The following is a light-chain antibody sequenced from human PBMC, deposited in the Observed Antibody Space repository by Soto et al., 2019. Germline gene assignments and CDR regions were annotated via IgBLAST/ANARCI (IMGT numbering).Light chain of an antibody. CDR1: SGDVGAYNY. CDR2: EVS. V-gene: IGLV2-8*01. CDR3: SSYAGSNNLV. J-gene: IGLJ2*01. Sequence: QPVLTQPPSASGSPGQSVTISCTGTSGDVGAYNYVSWYQQHPGKAPQLMIYEVSKRPSGVPDRFSGSKSGNTASLTVSGLKAEDEADYYCSSYAGSNNLVFGGGTKLTVL.